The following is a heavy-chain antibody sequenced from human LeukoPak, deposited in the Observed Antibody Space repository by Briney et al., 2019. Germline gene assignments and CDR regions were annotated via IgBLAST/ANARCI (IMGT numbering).Heavy chain of an antibody. CDR1: GGSISSGGYS. CDR3: ARHYYGGKGREYFDY. D-gene: IGHD4-23*01. J-gene: IGHJ4*02. CDR2: IYYSGST. V-gene: IGHV4-30-4*07. Sequence: SQTLSLTCAVSGGSISSGGYSWSWIRQPPGKGLEWIGYIYYSGSTNYYPSLKSRVTISVDTSKNQFSLKLSSVAAADTAVYYCARHYYGGKGREYFDYWGQGTLVTVSS.